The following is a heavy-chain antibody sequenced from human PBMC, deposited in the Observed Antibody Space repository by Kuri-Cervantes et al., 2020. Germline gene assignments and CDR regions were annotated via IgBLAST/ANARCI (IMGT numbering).Heavy chain of an antibody. D-gene: IGHD4-17*01. CDR3: ARGTYGDYVDY. V-gene: IGHV1-69*13. CDR2: IIPIFGTA. CDR1: GGTFSNYA. J-gene: IGHJ4*02. Sequence: SVKVSCKASGGTFSNYAISWVRQAPGQGLEWMGGIIPIFGTANYAQKFQGRVTITADESTSTAYMELSSLRSEDTAVYYCARGTYGDYVDYWGQGTLVTVSS.